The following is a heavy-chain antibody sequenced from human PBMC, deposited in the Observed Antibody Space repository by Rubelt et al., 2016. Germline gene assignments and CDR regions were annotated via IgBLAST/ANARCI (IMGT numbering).Heavy chain of an antibody. CDR1: GYTFTSYG. Sequence: QVQLVQSGAEVKKPGASVKVSCKASGYTFTSYGISWVRQAPGQGLEWMGWISAYNGNTNYAQKRQGRVTMTTDTSTSTAYMALRSLRSDDTAVYYCARDRIRIAARQGWYFDLWGRGTLVTVSS. V-gene: IGHV1-18*01. CDR3: ARDRIRIAARQGWYFDL. CDR2: ISAYNGNT. D-gene: IGHD6-6*01. J-gene: IGHJ2*01.